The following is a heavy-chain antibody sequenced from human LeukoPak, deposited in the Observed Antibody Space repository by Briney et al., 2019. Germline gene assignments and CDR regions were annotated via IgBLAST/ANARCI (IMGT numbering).Heavy chain of an antibody. J-gene: IGHJ4*02. CDR1: GFTFSTYW. D-gene: IGHD1-26*01. Sequence: PGGSLSLSCAASGFTFSTYWMTWVRQAPGKGLEWVANLKLDGSETYYVDSVKGRFTISRDNAKNSLYLQMNSLRAEDTAVYYCAREGAASGIYFDYWGQGTLVTVFS. CDR3: AREGAASGIYFDY. V-gene: IGHV3-7*03. CDR2: LKLDGSET.